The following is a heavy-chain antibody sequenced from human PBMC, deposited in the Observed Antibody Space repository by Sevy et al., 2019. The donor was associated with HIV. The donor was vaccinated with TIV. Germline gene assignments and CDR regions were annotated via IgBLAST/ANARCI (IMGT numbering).Heavy chain of an antibody. D-gene: IGHD2-8*01. Sequence: SETLSLTCTVSGGSISSYYWSWIRQPAGKGLEWIGRIYTSGSTNYNPSLKSRVTMSVDTSKNQFSLKLSSVTAADTAVYYCARDGYAGSPYYYYYYGMDVWGQGPRSPSP. CDR3: ARDGYAGSPYYYYYYGMDV. J-gene: IGHJ6*02. CDR2: IYTSGST. CDR1: GGSISSYY. V-gene: IGHV4-4*07.